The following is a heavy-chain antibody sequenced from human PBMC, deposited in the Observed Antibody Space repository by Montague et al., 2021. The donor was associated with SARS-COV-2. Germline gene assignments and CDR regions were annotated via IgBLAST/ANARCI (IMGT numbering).Heavy chain of an antibody. CDR3: AHRINRFVGPYFDY. J-gene: IGHJ4*02. D-gene: IGHD1-14*01. CDR2: IYWDDDK. CDR1: GFSLSTSGVG. Sequence: PALVKPTQTLTLTCTFSGFSLSTSGVGVGWIRQPPGKALEWLALIYWDDDKRYSPSLKSRLTITKDTSKNQVVLTMTNMDPVDTATYYCAHRINRFVGPYFDYWGQGTLVTVSS. V-gene: IGHV2-5*02.